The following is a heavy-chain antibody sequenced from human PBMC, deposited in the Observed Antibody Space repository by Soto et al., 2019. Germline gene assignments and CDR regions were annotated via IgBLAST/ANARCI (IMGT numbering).Heavy chain of an antibody. D-gene: IGHD3-3*02. CDR1: GYTFSSYW. CDR2: INSDGSST. Sequence: EVQLVESGGGLVQPGGSLGLSCAASGYTFSSYWMHWVRQAPGKGLVWVPRINSDGSSTYYADSVKGRFTISRDNAKNTLYLQMNSLRAEHTAVYYCATHLAGNRASWGKGTLVTVSS. CDR3: ATHLAGNRAS. J-gene: IGHJ5*02. V-gene: IGHV3-74*01.